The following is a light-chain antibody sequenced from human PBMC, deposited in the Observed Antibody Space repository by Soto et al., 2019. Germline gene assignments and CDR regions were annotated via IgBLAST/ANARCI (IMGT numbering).Light chain of an antibody. CDR1: QSVGSSH. CDR3: QQYGSSPWT. Sequence: TQSPSSLSASVGDSVTITCRASQSVGSSHLAWYQQKPGQAPRLLIYGASSRATGIPDRFSGSGSGTDFTLTISRLEPEDSAVYYCQQYGSSPWTFGQGTKVEIK. V-gene: IGKV3-20*01. J-gene: IGKJ1*01. CDR2: GAS.